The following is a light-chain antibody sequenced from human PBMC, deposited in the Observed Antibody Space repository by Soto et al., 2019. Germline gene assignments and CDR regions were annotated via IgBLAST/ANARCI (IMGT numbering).Light chain of an antibody. CDR2: EVS. Sequence: QSALTRPASVSGSPGQSITISCTGTSSDVGDFDCVSWYQQHPGKAPKLMIYEVSDRPSGVSNRFSGSKSGDTASLTISGLQAEDEADYYCSSYTSSSTLVFGGGTKLTVL. CDR3: SSYTSSSTLV. V-gene: IGLV2-14*01. J-gene: IGLJ2*01. CDR1: SSDVGDFDC.